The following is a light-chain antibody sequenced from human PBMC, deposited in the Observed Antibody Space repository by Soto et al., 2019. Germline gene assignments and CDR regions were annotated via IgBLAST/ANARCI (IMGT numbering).Light chain of an antibody. CDR3: QQSHMTPLT. CDR1: ETMSTL. CDR2: GAS. V-gene: IGKV1-39*01. Sequence: DIPMTQSPASLSASVGDRGTITCRASETMSTLLSWYQLRPGKAPKLLIYGASTLQSGVPSRFSGSGSGTDFTLTISSLQPEDIGTYFCQQSHMTPLTFGGGTKVEI. J-gene: IGKJ4*01.